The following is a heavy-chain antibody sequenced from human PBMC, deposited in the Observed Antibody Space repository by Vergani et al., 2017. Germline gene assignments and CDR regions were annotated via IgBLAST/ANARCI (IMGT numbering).Heavy chain of an antibody. CDR3: ASYSYDIVVVPSAQMAFDI. CDR2: IYYSGST. Sequence: QVQLQESGPGLVKPSQTLSLTCTVSGGSISSGGYYWSWIRQHPGKGLEWIGYIYYSGSTYYNPSLKSRVTISVDTSKNQFSLKLSSVTAADTDVYYCASYSYDIVVVPSAQMAFDIWGQGTMVTLSS. V-gene: IGHV4-31*03. J-gene: IGHJ3*02. CDR1: GGSISSGGYY. D-gene: IGHD2-2*01.